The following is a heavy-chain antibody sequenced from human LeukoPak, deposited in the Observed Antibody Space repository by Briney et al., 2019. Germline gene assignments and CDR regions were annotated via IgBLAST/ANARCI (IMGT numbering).Heavy chain of an antibody. CDR3: ARKGLTSRRLFFFDY. Sequence: GESLKISYKGSGYSFTSYWIGWVRQMPGKGLEWMGIIWPGDSETRYSPSFQGQVTISADKSISTAYLQWSSLKASDTALYYCARKGLTSRRLFFFDYWGRGSLVTVSS. D-gene: IGHD3/OR15-3a*01. V-gene: IGHV5-51*01. CDR1: GYSFTSYW. CDR2: IWPGDSET. J-gene: IGHJ4*02.